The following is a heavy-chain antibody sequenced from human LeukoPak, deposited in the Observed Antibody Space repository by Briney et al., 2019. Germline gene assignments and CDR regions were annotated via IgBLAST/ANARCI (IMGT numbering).Heavy chain of an antibody. J-gene: IGHJ4*02. V-gene: IGHV3-9*01. CDR3: AKGSYGSGSYVDY. Sequence: PGRSLRLSCAASGFTFDDYAMHWVRQAPGKGLEWVSGISWNSGYIGYEDSVKGRFTISRDSAKNSLYLQMNSLRAEDTALYYCAKGSYGSGSYVDYWGQGTLITVSS. CDR1: GFTFDDYA. CDR2: ISWNSGYI. D-gene: IGHD3-10*01.